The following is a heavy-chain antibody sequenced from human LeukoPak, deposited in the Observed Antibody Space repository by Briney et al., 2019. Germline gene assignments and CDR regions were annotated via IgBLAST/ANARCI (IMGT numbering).Heavy chain of an antibody. V-gene: IGHV3-23*01. J-gene: IGHJ4*02. CDR3: AKDTKITIFGVGPFDY. Sequence: GGSLRLSCAASGFTFSSYAMSWVRQAPGKGLEWVSAISGSGGSTYYADSVKGRFTISRDNSKNTLYLQMNSLRAEDTAVYYCAKDTKITIFGVGPFDYWGQGTLVTVSS. D-gene: IGHD3-3*01. CDR2: ISGSGGST. CDR1: GFTFSSYA.